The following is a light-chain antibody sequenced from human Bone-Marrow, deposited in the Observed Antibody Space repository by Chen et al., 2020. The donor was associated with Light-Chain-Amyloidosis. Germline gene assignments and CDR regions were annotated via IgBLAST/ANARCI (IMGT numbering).Light chain of an antibody. J-gene: IGLJ1*01. Sequence: QSVLTQPPSASGTPGQRVTISCSGASSNIGINYVYWYQHFPGAAPNLRLLRTPRRPSRVPDRFSAPQSGTSPFLSVSGHRSDDVEYYSCAAWDGSLSGYVFGTGTKVIVL. CDR1: SSNIGINY. CDR3: AAWDGSLSGYV. CDR2: RTP. V-gene: IGLV1-47*01.